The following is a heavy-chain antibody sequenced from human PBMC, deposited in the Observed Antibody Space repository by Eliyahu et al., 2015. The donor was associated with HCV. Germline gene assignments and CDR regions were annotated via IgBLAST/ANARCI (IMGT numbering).Heavy chain of an antibody. CDR1: GYTFTGYY. D-gene: IGHD3-3*01. CDR3: ARGLIIPVGDFWLSPFDY. CDR2: INPNSGGT. Sequence: QVQLVQSGAEVKKPGASVKVSCKASGYTFTGYYMHWVRQAPGQGLEWMGWINPNSGGTNYAQKFQGWVTMTRDTSISTAYMELSRLRSDDTAVYYCARGLIIPVGDFWLSPFDYWGQGTLVTVSS. V-gene: IGHV1-2*04. J-gene: IGHJ4*02.